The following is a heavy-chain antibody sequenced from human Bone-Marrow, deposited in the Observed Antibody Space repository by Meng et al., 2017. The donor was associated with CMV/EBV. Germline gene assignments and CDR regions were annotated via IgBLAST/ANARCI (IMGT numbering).Heavy chain of an antibody. V-gene: IGHV1-18*01. Sequence: ASVKVSCKTSLSTFTKYGIVWVRQAPGEGPEWMGWINPHNGETQYSQRVRGRVTMTTDTSTSTDDMELRSLRSDAAAVYYCVRDCWEAGTVPTWGDLWGQGTLVTVSS. CDR2: INPHNGET. D-gene: IGHD1-7*01. CDR1: LSTFTKYG. J-gene: IGHJ5*02. CDR3: VRDCWEAGTVPTWGDL.